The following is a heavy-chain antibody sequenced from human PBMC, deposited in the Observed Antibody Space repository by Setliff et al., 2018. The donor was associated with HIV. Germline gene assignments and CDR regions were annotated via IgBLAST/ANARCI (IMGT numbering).Heavy chain of an antibody. J-gene: IGHJ5*02. CDR2: INPSGGST. D-gene: IGHD3-22*01. V-gene: IGHV1-46*01. CDR3: ARDTGYYDSTVSPPYNWFDP. CDR1: GYTFTSYY. Sequence: ASVKDSCKASGYTFTSYYMHWVRQAPAQGLEWMGIINPSGGSTGYAQKFQGRVTMTRDTSTSTVYMELSSLRSEDTAVYYCARDTGYYDSTVSPPYNWFDPWGQGTLVTVSS.